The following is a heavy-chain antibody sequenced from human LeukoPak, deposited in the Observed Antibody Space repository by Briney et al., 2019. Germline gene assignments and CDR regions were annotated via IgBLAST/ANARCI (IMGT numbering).Heavy chain of an antibody. CDR3: AKGFHDYVWGSYRDYFDY. D-gene: IGHD3-16*01. CDR1: EFTFSSYS. J-gene: IGHJ4*02. CDR2: ISYDGSNK. V-gene: IGHV3-30*18. Sequence: SGGSLRLSCADSEFTFSSYSMNWVRKAPGKGLEWVAVISYDGSNKYYADSVKGRFTISRDNSKNTLYLQMNSLRAEDTAVYYCAKGFHDYVWGSYRDYFDYWGQGTLVTVSS.